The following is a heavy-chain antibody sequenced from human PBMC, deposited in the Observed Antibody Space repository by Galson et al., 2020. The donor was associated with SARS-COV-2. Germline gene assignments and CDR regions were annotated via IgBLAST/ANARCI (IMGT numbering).Heavy chain of an antibody. CDR2: IYSGGST. CDR3: ARGGAVEMATIGALDY. CDR1: GFTVSSNY. Sequence: GSLRLSCAASGFTVSSNYMSWVRQAPGKGLEWVSVIYSGGSTYYADSVKGRFTISRDNSKNTLYLQMNSLRAEDTAVYYCARGGAVEMATIGALDYWGQGTLVTVSS. V-gene: IGHV3-66*01. J-gene: IGHJ4*02. D-gene: IGHD5-12*01.